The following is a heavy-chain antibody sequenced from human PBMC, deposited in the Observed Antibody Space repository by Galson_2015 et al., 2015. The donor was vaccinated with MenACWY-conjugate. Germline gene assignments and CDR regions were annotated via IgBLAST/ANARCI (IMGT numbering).Heavy chain of an antibody. Sequence: SLRLSCAASGLSFSRHPMTWVRQAPGKGLEWVSAISSTSTYIYEADSVKGRFTISRDNAKNSLFLQMNSLRVEDTALYYCARVGLGAYGMDVWGQGTTVTVSS. CDR3: ARVGLGAYGMDV. CDR1: GLSFSRHP. J-gene: IGHJ6*02. D-gene: IGHD1-26*01. CDR2: ISSTSTYI. V-gene: IGHV3-21*01.